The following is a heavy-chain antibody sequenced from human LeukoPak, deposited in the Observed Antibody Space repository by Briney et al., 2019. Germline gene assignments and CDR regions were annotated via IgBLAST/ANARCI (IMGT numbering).Heavy chain of an antibody. J-gene: IGHJ5*02. D-gene: IGHD6-13*01. CDR1: GGSISSYY. V-gene: IGHV4-59*12. Sequence: SETLSLTCTVSGGSISSYYWSWIRQPPGKGLEWIGYIYYSGSTNYNPSLKSRVTISVDTSKNQFSLKLSSVTAADTAVYYCARDRSSSFDPWGQGTLVTVSS. CDR2: IYYSGST. CDR3: ARDRSSSFDP.